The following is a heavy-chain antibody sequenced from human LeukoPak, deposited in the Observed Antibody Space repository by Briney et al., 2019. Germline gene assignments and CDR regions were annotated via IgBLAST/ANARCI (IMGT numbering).Heavy chain of an antibody. CDR3: ARDDWGPGDH. D-gene: IGHD3-9*01. V-gene: IGHV3-7*01. J-gene: IGHJ4*02. Sequence: GGSLRLSCATSGFTFTRHWMSWVRQAPGRGLEWVADINLDGRESYYVESVKGRFTISRDNAKNSLFLQMNSLRGEDTAVYYCARDDWGPGDHWGQGTLVTVSS. CDR1: GFTFTRHW. CDR2: INLDGRES.